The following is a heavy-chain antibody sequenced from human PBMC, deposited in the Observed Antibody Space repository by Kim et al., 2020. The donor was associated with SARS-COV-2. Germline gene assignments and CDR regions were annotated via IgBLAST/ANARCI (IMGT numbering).Heavy chain of an antibody. Sequence: SETLSLTCAVYGGSFSGYYWSWIRQPPGKGREWIGEINHSGSTNYNPSLKSRVTISVDTSKNQFSLKLSSVTAADTAVYYCARGTQKKNKKKPGIAVAGTRDWFDPWGQGTLVTVSS. CDR1: GGSFSGYY. J-gene: IGHJ5*02. V-gene: IGHV4-34*01. CDR2: INHSGST. CDR3: ARGTQKKNKKKPGIAVAGTRDWFDP. D-gene: IGHD6-19*01.